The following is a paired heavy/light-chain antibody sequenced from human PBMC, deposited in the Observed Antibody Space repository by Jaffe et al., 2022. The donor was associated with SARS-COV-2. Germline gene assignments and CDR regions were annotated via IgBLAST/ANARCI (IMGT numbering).Heavy chain of an antibody. CDR2: IKQDGSQK. V-gene: IGHV3-7*03. D-gene: IGHD3-3*01. Sequence: EVHLVDSGGGLVQPGGSLRLSCAASGFIFSKFWMSWVRQAPGKGLEWVANIKQDGSQKYYVASVEGRFTISRDNAKNSLYLQMNSLTVEDTAVYYCARVWDYDYWNGQQPYYFDYWGQGTLVTVSS. CDR3: ARVWDYDYWNGQQPYYFDY. CDR1: GFIFSKFW. J-gene: IGHJ4*02.
Light chain of an antibody. Sequence: DIQMTQSPSTLSASVGERVTITCRASQSINSWLAWYQQRPGKAPKLLIYKASSLQSGVPSGFSGSGSGTDFTLTISSLQPDDFATYYCQQYNSYPWTFGQGTKVEI. CDR3: QQYNSYPWT. CDR2: KAS. V-gene: IGKV1-5*03. CDR1: QSINSW. J-gene: IGKJ1*01.